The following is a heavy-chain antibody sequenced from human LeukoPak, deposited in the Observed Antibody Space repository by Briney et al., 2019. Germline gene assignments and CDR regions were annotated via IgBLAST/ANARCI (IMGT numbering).Heavy chain of an antibody. Sequence: SETLSLTCTVSGGSISSYYWSWIRQPPGKGLEWIGYIYYSGSTNYNPSLKSRVTISVDTSKNQFSLKLSSVTAADTAVYYCARDLLGDYGTFDIWGQGAMVTVSS. CDR3: ARDLLGDYGTFDI. CDR2: IYYSGST. J-gene: IGHJ3*02. V-gene: IGHV4-59*01. CDR1: GGSISSYY. D-gene: IGHD4-17*01.